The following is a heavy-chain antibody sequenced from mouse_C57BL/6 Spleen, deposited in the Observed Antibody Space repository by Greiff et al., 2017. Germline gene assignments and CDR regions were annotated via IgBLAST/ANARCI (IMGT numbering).Heavy chain of an antibody. V-gene: IGHV5-4*01. CDR2: ISDGGSYT. J-gene: IGHJ3*01. CDR3: ARDRDGYWAY. CDR1: GFTFSSYA. Sequence: DVHLVESGGGLVKPGGSLKLSCAASGFTFSSYAMSWVRQTPEKRLEWVATISDGGSYTYYPDNVKGRFTISRDNAKNNLYLQMSHLKSEDTAMYYCARDRDGYWAYWGQGTLVTVSA. D-gene: IGHD2-3*01.